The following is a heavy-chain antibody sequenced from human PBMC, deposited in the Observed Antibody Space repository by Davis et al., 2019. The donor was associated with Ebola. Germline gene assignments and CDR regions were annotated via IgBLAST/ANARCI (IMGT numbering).Heavy chain of an antibody. CDR1: GGSISSGGYY. V-gene: IGHV4-31*03. D-gene: IGHD3-16*01. Sequence: PSETLSLTCTVSGGSISSGGYYWSWIRQHPGKGLEWIGYIYYSGSTYYNPSLKSRVTISVDTSKNQFSLKLNSVTAADTAVYYCARGKAGGNWFDPWGQGTLVTVSS. J-gene: IGHJ5*02. CDR3: ARGKAGGNWFDP. CDR2: IYYSGST.